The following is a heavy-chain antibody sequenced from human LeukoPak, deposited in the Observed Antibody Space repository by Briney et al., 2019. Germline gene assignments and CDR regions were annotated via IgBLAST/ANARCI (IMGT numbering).Heavy chain of an antibody. V-gene: IGHV3-11*01. D-gene: IGHD6-13*01. CDR2: ISSSGSTM. Sequence: PGGSLRLSCAASGFIFSDYYMSWIRQAPGKGLEWVSYISSSGSTMYYTDSVKGRFTISRDNAKDSLYLQMNSLRAEDTAVYYCAKSFGPVIAAAGTGADWGQGTLVTVSS. CDR3: AKSFGPVIAAAGTGAD. CDR1: GFIFSDYY. J-gene: IGHJ4*02.